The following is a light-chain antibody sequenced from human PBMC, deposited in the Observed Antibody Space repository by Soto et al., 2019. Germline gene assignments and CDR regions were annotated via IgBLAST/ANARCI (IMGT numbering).Light chain of an antibody. V-gene: IGLV2-23*03. CDR1: NSDVGNYNL. Sequence: QSALTQPASVSGSPGQSITISCTGTNSDVGNYNLVSWYQHHPGKAPKLMIFEGSKRPSGVSNRFSGSKSGNTASLTISGLQAEDEADYYCCSYAGSSTFVVFGGGTKVTVL. CDR2: EGS. J-gene: IGLJ2*01. CDR3: CSYAGSSTFVV.